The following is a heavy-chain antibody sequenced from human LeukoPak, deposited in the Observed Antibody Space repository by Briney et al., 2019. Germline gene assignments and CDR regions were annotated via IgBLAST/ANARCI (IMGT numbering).Heavy chain of an antibody. CDR2: IYYSGST. Sequence: SDTLSLTCTVSGGSISSSSYYWRWIRQPPGTGLEWIGYIYYSGSTNYNPSLKSRVTISVDTSKNQFSLKLSSVTAADTAVYYCARGVAAAARWFDPWGQGTLVTVSS. CDR3: ARGVAAAARWFDP. D-gene: IGHD6-13*01. J-gene: IGHJ5*02. CDR1: GGSISSSSYY. V-gene: IGHV4-61*01.